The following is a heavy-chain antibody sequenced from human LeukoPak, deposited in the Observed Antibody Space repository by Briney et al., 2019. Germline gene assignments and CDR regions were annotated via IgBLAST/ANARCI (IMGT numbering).Heavy chain of an antibody. J-gene: IGHJ4*02. CDR3: ARDRLPAGRKGLDY. D-gene: IGHD5-12*01. CDR2: IYYSGST. Sequence: SETLSLTCTVSGGSISSSSYYWGWIRQPPGKGLEWIGSIYYSGSTYYNPSLKSRVTISVDTSKNQFSLKLSSVTAADTAVYYCARDRLPAGRKGLDYWGQGTLVSVSS. CDR1: GGSISSSSYY. V-gene: IGHV4-39*07.